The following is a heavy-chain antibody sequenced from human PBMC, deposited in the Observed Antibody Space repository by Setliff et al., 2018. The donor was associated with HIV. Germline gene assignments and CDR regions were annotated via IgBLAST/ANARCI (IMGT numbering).Heavy chain of an antibody. CDR3: ARVKSIKTTLVRLWPRFDL. CDR2: IDDSGSI. D-gene: IGHD3-10*01. CDR1: TESLTRYD. Sequence: PSETLSLTCAVYTESLTRYDWAWIRQSPEKGLEWIGKIDDSGSIIYNPSLQSRVTMSVDTSKNQFHLKVRSLAAADTGLYYCARVKSIKTTLVRLWPRFDLWGQVTQVTVSS. V-gene: IGHV4-34*01. J-gene: IGHJ5*02.